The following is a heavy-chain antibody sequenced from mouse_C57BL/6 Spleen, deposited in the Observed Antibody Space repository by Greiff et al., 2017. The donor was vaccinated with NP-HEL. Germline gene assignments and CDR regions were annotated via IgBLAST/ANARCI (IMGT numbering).Heavy chain of an antibody. D-gene: IGHD3-2*02. CDR1: GYTFTEYT. J-gene: IGHJ4*01. CDR2: FYPGSGSI. CDR3: ARHEDRAQARRGYAMDY. V-gene: IGHV1-62-2*01. Sequence: VQLQQSGAELVKPGASVKLSCKASGYTFTEYTIHWVKQRSGQGLEWIGWFYPGSGSIKYNEKFKDKATLTADKSSSTVYMELSRLTSEDSAVYFCARHEDRAQARRGYAMDYWGQGTSVTVSS.